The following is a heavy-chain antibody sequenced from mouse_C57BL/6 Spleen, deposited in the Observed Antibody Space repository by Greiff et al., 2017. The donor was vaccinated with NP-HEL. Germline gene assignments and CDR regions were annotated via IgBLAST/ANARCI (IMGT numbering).Heavy chain of an antibody. Sequence: DVKLVESGPGLVKPSQSLSLTCSVTGYSITSGYYWNWIRQFPGNKLEWMGYISYDGSNNYNPSLKNRISITRDTSKNQFFLKLNSVTTEDTATYYCAREGAQATPFAYWGQGTLVTVSA. CDR2: ISYDGSN. V-gene: IGHV3-6*01. D-gene: IGHD3-2*02. J-gene: IGHJ3*01. CDR3: AREGAQATPFAY. CDR1: GYSITSGYY.